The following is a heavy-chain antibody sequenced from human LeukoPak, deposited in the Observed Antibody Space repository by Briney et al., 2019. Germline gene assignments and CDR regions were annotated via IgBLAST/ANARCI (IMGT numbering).Heavy chain of an antibody. CDR1: GFTFSSYA. Sequence: GASLRLSCAASGFTFSSYAMCWVRQAPGEGLQWVSSITRSGDNTYYADSVKGRFTISRDNTKNTLHLQVNSLRAEDTAVYYCVRGSSANYDTWGQGTLVTVSS. V-gene: IGHV3-23*01. D-gene: IGHD4/OR15-4a*01. CDR2: ITRSGDNT. J-gene: IGHJ5*02. CDR3: VRGSSANYDT.